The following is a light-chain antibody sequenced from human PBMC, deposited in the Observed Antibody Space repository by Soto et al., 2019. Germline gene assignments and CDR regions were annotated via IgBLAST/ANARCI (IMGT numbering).Light chain of an antibody. V-gene: IGKV3D-11*01. CDR2: DAS. CDR3: QQRSNWP. CDR1: QGVSSY. Sequence: EIVLTQSPATLSLSPGERATLSCRASQGVSSYLAWYQQKPGQAPRLLIYDASNRATGIPARFSGSGPGTDLTLTISSLEPEDFAVYYCQQRSNWPFGGGTKVEIK. J-gene: IGKJ4*01.